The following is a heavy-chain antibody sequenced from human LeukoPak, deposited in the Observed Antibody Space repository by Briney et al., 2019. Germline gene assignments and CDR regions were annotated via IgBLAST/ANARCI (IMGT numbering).Heavy chain of an antibody. CDR1: GYTFTSYG. CDR3: ARKVTMVRGIISSKTQSYYGMDV. CDR2: ISAYNGNT. Sequence: VASVKVSCKASGYTFTSYGISWVRQAPGQGLEWMGWISAYNGNTNYAQKLQGRVTVTTDTSTSIAYMELRSLRSDDTAVYYCARKVTMVRGIISSKTQSYYGMDVWGQGTTVTVSS. D-gene: IGHD3-10*01. J-gene: IGHJ6*02. V-gene: IGHV1-18*01.